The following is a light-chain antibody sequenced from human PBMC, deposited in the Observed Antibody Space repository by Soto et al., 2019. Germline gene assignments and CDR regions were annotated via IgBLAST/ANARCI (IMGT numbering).Light chain of an antibody. Sequence: EIPMTQSASTLSASLGDRATITCLASQSISSWSAWYQQKPGKAPKVLIFDASSLESGVPSRFSGSGSATEFTLTISSLQPDDFATYYCQQYSTYPWTFGQGTKVDIK. CDR2: DAS. CDR1: QSISSW. J-gene: IGKJ1*01. V-gene: IGKV1-5*01. CDR3: QQYSTYPWT.